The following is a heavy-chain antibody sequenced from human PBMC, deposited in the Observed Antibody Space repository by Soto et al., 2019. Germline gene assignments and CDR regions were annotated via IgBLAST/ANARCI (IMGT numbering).Heavy chain of an antibody. CDR2: IIPIFGTA. D-gene: IGHD2-15*01. Sequence: GPPVKVSCKASGGTFSSYAISWVRQAPGQGLEWMGGIIPIFGTANYAQKFQGRVTITADESTSTAYMELSSLRSEDTAVYYCARRAAYYYYGMDVWGQGTTVTVSS. V-gene: IGHV1-69*13. J-gene: IGHJ6*02. CDR1: GGTFSSYA. CDR3: ARRAAYYYYGMDV.